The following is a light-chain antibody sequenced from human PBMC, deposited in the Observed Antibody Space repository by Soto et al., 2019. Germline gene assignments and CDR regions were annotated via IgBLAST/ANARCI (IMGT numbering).Light chain of an antibody. CDR3: QQYNNWLALT. Sequence: EIGMTQSPATLSVSPGERATLSCRASQSVSSNLAWYQQKPGQAPRLLIYGASTRATGIPARFSGSGSGTEFTLAISSLQSEDFAVYDCQQYNNWLALTFGGGTKVEIK. J-gene: IGKJ4*01. V-gene: IGKV3-15*01. CDR2: GAS. CDR1: QSVSSN.